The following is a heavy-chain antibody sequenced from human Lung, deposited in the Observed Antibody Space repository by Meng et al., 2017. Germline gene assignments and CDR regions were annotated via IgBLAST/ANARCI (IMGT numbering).Heavy chain of an antibody. D-gene: IGHD4-11*01. J-gene: IGHJ4*02. CDR3: ARGPTTMAHDFDY. CDR1: GGFVSNYY. V-gene: IGHV4-34*01. Sequence: LQLQQWGRGLLNPSETLSIICVVSGGFVSNYYGSWIRQPPGKGLEWIGEINHSGSTNYNPSLESRATISVDTSQNNLSLKLSSVTAADSAVYYCARGPTTMAHDFDYWGQGTLVTVSS. CDR2: INHSGST.